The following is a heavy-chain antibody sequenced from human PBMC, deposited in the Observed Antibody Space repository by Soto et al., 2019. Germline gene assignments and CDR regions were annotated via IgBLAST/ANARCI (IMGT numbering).Heavy chain of an antibody. J-gene: IGHJ6*02. V-gene: IGHV3-73*01. CDR3: TRRADSSGWPEYYYGMDV. CDR2: IRSKANSYAT. D-gene: IGHD6-19*01. Sequence: TGGSLRLSCAASGFTFSGSAMHWVRQASGKGLEWVGRIRSKANSYATAYAASVKGRFTISRDDSKNTAYLQMNSLKTEDTAVYYCTRRADSSGWPEYYYGMDVWGQGTTVTVSS. CDR1: GFTFSGSA.